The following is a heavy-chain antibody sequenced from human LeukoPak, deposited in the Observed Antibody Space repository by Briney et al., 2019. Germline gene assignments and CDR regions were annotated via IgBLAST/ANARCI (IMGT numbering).Heavy chain of an antibody. J-gene: IGHJ4*02. CDR3: AIYRERTTWYVEYFAS. V-gene: IGHV3-23*01. Sequence: PGGSLRLSCAASGFTFSNYAMTWVRQAPGKGLEWVSPITAGGGTTNYADSVKGRFTTSRDNSKNMLYLQMDSLRAEDTAIYYCAIYRERTTWYVEYFASWCQGTLVTVSS. CDR1: GFTFSNYA. D-gene: IGHD1-7*01. CDR2: ITAGGGTT.